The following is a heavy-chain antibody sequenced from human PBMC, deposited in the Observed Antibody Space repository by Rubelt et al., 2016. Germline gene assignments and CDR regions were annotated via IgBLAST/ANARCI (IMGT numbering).Heavy chain of an antibody. V-gene: IGHV3-30*01. Sequence: GRFTISRDNSKNTLFLQLNSLRAEDTAVYYCASTGGSGYYKGDYYYGMDVWGQGTTVTVSS. D-gene: IGHD3-3*01. CDR3: ASTGGSGYYKGDYYYGMDV. J-gene: IGHJ6*02.